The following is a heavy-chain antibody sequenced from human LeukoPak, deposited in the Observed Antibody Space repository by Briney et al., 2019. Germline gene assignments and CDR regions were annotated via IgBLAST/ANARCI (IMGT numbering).Heavy chain of an antibody. CDR1: GYTFTSYG. J-gene: IGHJ4*02. Sequence: ASVKVSCKASGYTFTSYGISWVRQAPGQGLEWMGWISAYNGNTNYAQKLQGRVTMTTDTSTSTAYMELRSLRSDDTAVYYCARERYCTNGVCYHFDYWGQGTLVTVSS. V-gene: IGHV1-18*01. CDR3: ARERYCTNGVCYHFDY. CDR2: ISAYNGNT. D-gene: IGHD2-8*01.